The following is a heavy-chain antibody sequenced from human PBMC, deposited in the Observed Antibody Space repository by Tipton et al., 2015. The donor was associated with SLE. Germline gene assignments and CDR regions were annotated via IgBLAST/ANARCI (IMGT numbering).Heavy chain of an antibody. J-gene: IGHJ3*02. D-gene: IGHD1-20*01. CDR3: AKALSYNWNDVGAFDI. Sequence: SSSSYYWGWIRQPPGTGLEWVANIKQDGSEKYYVDSVKGRFTISRDNSKNTLYLQMNSLRAEDSAVYYCAKALSYNWNDVGAFDIWGQGTMVTVSS. V-gene: IGHV3-7*03. CDR1: SSSSYY. CDR2: IKQDGSEK.